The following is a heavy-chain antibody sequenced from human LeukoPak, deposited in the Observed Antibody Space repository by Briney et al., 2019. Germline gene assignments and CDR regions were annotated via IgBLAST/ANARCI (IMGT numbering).Heavy chain of an antibody. V-gene: IGHV4-4*02. CDR2: IYHSGST. CDR1: GGSISSSNW. CDR3: ASVGDGDYELPDDY. J-gene: IGHJ4*02. D-gene: IGHD4-17*01. Sequence: SETLSLTCAVSGGSISSSNWWSWVRQPPGKGLEWIGEIYHSGSTNYNPSLKSRVTISVDKSKNQFSLKLSSVTAADTAVYYCASVGDGDYELPDDYWGQGTLVTVSS.